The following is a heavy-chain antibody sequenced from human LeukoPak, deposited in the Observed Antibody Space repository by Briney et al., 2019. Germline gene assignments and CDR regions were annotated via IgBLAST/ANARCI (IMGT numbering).Heavy chain of an antibody. CDR3: AKDVGSGSFFDC. D-gene: IGHD3-10*01. CDR2: ISGSGGST. V-gene: IGHV3-23*01. J-gene: IGHJ4*02. Sequence: GGSLRLSCAASGFTFSSYAMSWVRQAPGKGLEWVSAISGSGGSTYSADSVKGRFTISRDNSKNTLYLQMNSLRAEDTAVYCCAKDVGSGSFFDCWGQGTLVTVSS. CDR1: GFTFSSYA.